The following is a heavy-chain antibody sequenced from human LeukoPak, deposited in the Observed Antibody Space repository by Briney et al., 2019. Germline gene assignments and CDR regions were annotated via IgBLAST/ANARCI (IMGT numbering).Heavy chain of an antibody. J-gene: IGHJ6*03. CDR2: IIPIFGTA. V-gene: IGHV1-69*13. CDR3: ATGGYDGSGSYWYYMDV. CDR1: GGTFSNYA. Sequence: GASVKVSCKASGGTFSNYAISWVRQAPGQGLEWMGGIIPIFGTANYAQNFQGRVTITADESTSTAYMELSSLRSEDTAVYYCATGGYDGSGSYWYYMDVWGKGTTVTISS. D-gene: IGHD3-10*01.